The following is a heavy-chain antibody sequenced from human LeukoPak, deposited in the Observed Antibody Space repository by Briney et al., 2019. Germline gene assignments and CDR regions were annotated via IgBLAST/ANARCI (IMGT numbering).Heavy chain of an antibody. Sequence: SETLSLTCAVYGESFSGYYWSWIRQPPGKGLEWIGEINHSGTTNYNPSLKSRVTISVDTSKNQFSLNLNSVTAADTAVYFCARQLPTAAADTRGYFDYWGQGTVVTVSS. J-gene: IGHJ4*02. V-gene: IGHV4-34*01. CDR2: INHSGTT. D-gene: IGHD1-1*01. CDR1: GESFSGYY. CDR3: ARQLPTAAADTRGYFDY.